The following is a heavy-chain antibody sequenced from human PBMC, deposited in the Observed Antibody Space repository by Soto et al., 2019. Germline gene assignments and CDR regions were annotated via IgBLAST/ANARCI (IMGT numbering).Heavy chain of an antibody. CDR3: AREKTPYGMGV. CDR1: GYTFTSYD. Sequence: QVQLVQSGAEVKKPGASVKVSCKASGYTFTSYDINWVRQATGQGLEWMGWMNLNSGNTGYAQKFQGRVTMTRNTPQSNAYMELSKLRSEGTAVDYWAREKTPYGMGVWGQGTTVTVSS. J-gene: IGHJ6*02. V-gene: IGHV1-8*01. CDR2: MNLNSGNT.